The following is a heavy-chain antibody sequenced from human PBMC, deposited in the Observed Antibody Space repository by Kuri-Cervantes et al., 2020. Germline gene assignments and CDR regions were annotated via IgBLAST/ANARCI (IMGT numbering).Heavy chain of an antibody. V-gene: IGHV4-30-4*01. Sequence: LRLSCTVSGGSISSGDYYWSWIRQPPGKGLEWIGYIYYSGSTYYNPSLKSRVTISVDTSKNQFSLKLSSVTAADTAVYYCARVGSSSHRDLNWFDPWGQGTLVTVSS. CDR1: GGSISSGDYY. CDR2: IYYSGST. J-gene: IGHJ5*02. CDR3: ARVGSSSHRDLNWFDP. D-gene: IGHD6-13*01.